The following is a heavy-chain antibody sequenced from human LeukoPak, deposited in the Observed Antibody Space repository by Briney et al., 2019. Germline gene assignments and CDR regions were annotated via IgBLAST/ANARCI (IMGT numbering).Heavy chain of an antibody. CDR3: GRGKYSPDHGDYLVY. CDR1: GGSISSCGYS. Sequence: SQTLSLTCAVSGGSISSCGYSWSWIRQPPGKGLEGVGYIYHSGSTYYNPFLKSRITISVERSKNHFSLQLSSVSAAGTAVYYCGRGKYSPDHGDYLVYWGQGTLVTVSS. V-gene: IGHV4-30-2*01. D-gene: IGHD4-17*01. CDR2: IYHSGST. J-gene: IGHJ4*02.